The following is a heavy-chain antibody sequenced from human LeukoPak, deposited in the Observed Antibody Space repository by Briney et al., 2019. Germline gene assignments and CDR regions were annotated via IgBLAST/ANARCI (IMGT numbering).Heavy chain of an antibody. CDR3: ARGPYSYDSSGAFDI. CDR2: IYYSVST. CDR1: GGAISNSSSY. V-gene: IGHV4-39*07. J-gene: IGHJ3*02. Sequence: SQTLSLTCTVSGGAISNSSSYCGWIRQPPGKGLEWVGSIYYSVSTYYNPSLKSRVTISVDTSKNQCSLKLSSVTAADTAVYFCARGPYSYDSSGAFDIWGQGTMVTVSS. D-gene: IGHD3-22*01.